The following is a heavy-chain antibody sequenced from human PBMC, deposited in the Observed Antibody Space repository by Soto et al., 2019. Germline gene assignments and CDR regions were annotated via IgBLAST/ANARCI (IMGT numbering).Heavy chain of an antibody. J-gene: IGHJ5*02. CDR2: TYYRSKWYN. V-gene: IGHV6-1*01. CDR1: GDSVSSNSAA. CDR3: ARVTTTVTTNWFAP. Sequence: SQTLSLTCAISGDSVSSNSAAWNWIRQSTSRGLEWLGRTYYRSKWYNDYAVSVKSRITINPDASKNQFSLHLNSVTPEDTAVYYCARVTTTVTTNWFAPWGQGTLVTVSS. D-gene: IGHD4-17*01.